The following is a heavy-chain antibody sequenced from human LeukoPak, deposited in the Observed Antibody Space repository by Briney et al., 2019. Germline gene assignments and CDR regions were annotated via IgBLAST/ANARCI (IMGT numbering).Heavy chain of an antibody. Sequence: ASVKVSCKASGYTFTSYGISWVRQAPGQGLEWMGWISAYNGNTNYAQKLQGRVTMTTDTSTSTAYMELRSLRSDDTAVYYCARDEVLYYGSGSYYNGDYWGQGTLVTVSS. CDR2: ISAYNGNT. D-gene: IGHD3-10*01. V-gene: IGHV1-18*01. CDR3: ARDEVLYYGSGSYYNGDY. CDR1: GYTFTSYG. J-gene: IGHJ4*02.